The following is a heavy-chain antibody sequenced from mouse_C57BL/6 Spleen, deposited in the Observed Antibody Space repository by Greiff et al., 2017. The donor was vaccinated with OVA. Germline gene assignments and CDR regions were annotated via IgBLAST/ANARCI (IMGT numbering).Heavy chain of an antibody. D-gene: IGHD1-1*01. Sequence: QVHVKQSGAELVKPGASVKLSCKASGYTFTSYWMHWVKQRPGQGLEWIGMIHPISGSTNYNEKFKSKATLTVDKSSSTAYMQLSSLTSEDSAVYYCARGYGSPFYYFDYWGQGTTLTVSS. CDR1: GYTFTSYW. CDR2: IHPISGST. CDR3: ARGYGSPFYYFDY. J-gene: IGHJ2*01. V-gene: IGHV1-64*01.